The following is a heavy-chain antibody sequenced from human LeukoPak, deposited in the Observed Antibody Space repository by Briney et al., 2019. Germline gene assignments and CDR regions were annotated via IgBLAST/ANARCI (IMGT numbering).Heavy chain of an antibody. CDR1: GGSFSGYY. V-gene: IGHV4-34*01. CDR3: ARAYSSSSYLQFDY. CDR2: INHSGST. Sequence: PSETLSLTCAVYGGSFSGYYWSWIRQPPGKGLEWIGEINHSGSTNYNPSLKSRVTISVDTSKNQFSLKLSSVTAADTAVYYCARAYSSSSYLQFDYWGQGTLVTVSS. J-gene: IGHJ4*02. D-gene: IGHD6-6*01.